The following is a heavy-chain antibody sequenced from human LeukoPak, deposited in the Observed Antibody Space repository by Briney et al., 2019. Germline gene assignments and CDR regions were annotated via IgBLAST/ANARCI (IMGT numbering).Heavy chain of an antibody. CDR3: ARDWAYDILTGFYGMDV. D-gene: IGHD3-9*01. J-gene: IGHJ6*02. CDR2: IYSGGNT. Sequence: PGGSLRLSCAASELNVSTSPMSWVLQAPGKGLESVSVIYSGGNTYYADSLKGRFTISRDTSRNTLYLQMNSLRAEDTAVYYCARDWAYDILTGFYGMDVWGQGTTVTVSS. CDR1: ELNVSTSP. V-gene: IGHV3-53*01.